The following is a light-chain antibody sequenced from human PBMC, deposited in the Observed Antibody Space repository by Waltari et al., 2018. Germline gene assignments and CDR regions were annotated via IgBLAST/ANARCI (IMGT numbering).Light chain of an antibody. V-gene: IGLV2-8*01. Sequence: QSALPQPPPASGSPGQSVTISCTGTSSDVCGYHYVSWYQQHPGKVPKLMIYEVSKRPSGVPDRFSGSKSGNTASLTVSGLQAEDEADYYCSSYAGSNNFVFGTGTKVTVL. CDR1: SSDVCGYHY. J-gene: IGLJ1*01. CDR2: EVS. CDR3: SSYAGSNNFV.